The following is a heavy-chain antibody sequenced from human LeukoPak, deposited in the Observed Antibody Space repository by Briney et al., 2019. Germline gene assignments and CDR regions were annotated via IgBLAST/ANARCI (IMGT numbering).Heavy chain of an antibody. D-gene: IGHD2-21*01. V-gene: IGHV4-59*01. CDR2: IYYSGST. CDR3: ARRAYCGGDCPYWYFDL. Sequence: SETLSLTCTVSVGSISSYYWSWIRQPPGKGLEWIGYIYYSGSTNYNPSLKSRVTTSVDTSKNQFSLKLSSVTAADTAVYYCARRAYCGGDCPYWYFDLWGRGTLVTVSS. J-gene: IGHJ2*01. CDR1: VGSISSYY.